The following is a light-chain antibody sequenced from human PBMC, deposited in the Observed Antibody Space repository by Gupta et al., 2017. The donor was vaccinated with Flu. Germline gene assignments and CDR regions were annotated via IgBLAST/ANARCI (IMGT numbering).Light chain of an antibody. CDR1: AGTSKH. J-gene: IGLJ2*01. CDR3: HSTASSGNVV. Sequence: GKTASATCSGDAGTSKHVYWYRLTAAQPRVLVVYKEKKSAAGLPGRFSGSGSGTTVTSTISGAEEEDEADYYGHSTASSGNVVFGGGTKRTVL. V-gene: IGLV3-25*03. CDR2: KEK.